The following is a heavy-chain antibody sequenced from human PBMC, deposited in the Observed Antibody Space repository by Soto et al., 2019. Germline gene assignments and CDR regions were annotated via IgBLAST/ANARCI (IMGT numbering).Heavy chain of an antibody. Sequence: EVQLVESGGGLVKPGGSLRLSGAASGFSFSNAWMKWVRQAPGKGLELVFRIKSEANGGTTDHAAAVKGRFISSRDDSKDLRFLQMDTLISEDSAVYYCAYYRDSSARHVDFWGQGTLVTVSS. D-gene: IGHD3-22*01. CDR2: IKSEANGGTT. V-gene: IGHV3-15*07. J-gene: IGHJ4*02. CDR3: AYYRDSSARHVDF. CDR1: GFSFSNAW.